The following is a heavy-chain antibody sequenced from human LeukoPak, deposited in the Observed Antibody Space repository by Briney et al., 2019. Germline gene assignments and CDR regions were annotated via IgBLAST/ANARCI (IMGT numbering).Heavy chain of an antibody. Sequence: SETLSLTCAVYGGSLSGYYGRWIRQPPGKRLEWIAHIYYSGSTKYYASLKSRLTISVDTSKNHFSLKLSSVTAADTAVYYCASQSSIWSGYQDTVYYYYAWGQGTLVAVAS. J-gene: IGHJ4*02. CDR3: ASQSSIWSGYQDTVYYYYA. D-gene: IGHD3-3*01. CDR1: GGSLSGYY. V-gene: IGHV4-59*01. CDR2: IYYSGST.